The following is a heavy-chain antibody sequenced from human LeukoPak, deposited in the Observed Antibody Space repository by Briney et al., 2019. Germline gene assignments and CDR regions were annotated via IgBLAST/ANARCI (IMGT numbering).Heavy chain of an antibody. CDR1: GYTSSGFY. D-gene: IGHD5-18*01. J-gene: IGHJ4*01. CDR3: ARDGRLRNGYDNFYI. CDR2: INPKNGDT. Sequence: ASVKVSCKASGYTSSGFYINWVRQAPGQGLEWMGWINPKNGDTHYAQDFLGRVTMTRDTSISTAYMELSRLTSDDTAVYYCARDGRLRNGYDNFYIWGHGTLVTVSS. V-gene: IGHV1-2*02.